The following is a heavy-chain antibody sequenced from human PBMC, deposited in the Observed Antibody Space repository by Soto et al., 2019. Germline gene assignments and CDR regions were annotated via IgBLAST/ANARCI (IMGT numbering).Heavy chain of an antibody. J-gene: IGHJ6*02. V-gene: IGHV1-69*12. D-gene: IGHD2-2*01. CDR2: IIPIFGTA. CDR3: ARSYCISTSCYLHGMDV. Sequence: QVQLVQSGAEVKKPGSSVKVSCKASGGTFSSYAISWVRQAPGQGLEWMGGIIPIFGTANYAQKFQGRVTITADESTSTAYMELSSLRSEDTAVYYCARSYCISTSCYLHGMDVWGQGTTVTVSS. CDR1: GGTFSSYA.